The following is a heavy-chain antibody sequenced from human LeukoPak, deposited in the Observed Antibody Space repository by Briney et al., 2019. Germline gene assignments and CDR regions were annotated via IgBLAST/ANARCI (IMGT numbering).Heavy chain of an antibody. CDR2: INPNSGGT. V-gene: IGHV1-2*02. CDR1: GYTFTGYY. CDR3: ARETRLWSGYYASIYYYYMDV. J-gene: IGHJ6*03. D-gene: IGHD3-3*01. Sequence: ASVKVSCKASGYTFTGYYMHWVRQAPGQGLEWMGWINPNSGGTNYAQKFQGRVTMTRDTSISTAYMELSRLRSDDTAVYYCARETRLWSGYYASIYYYYMDVWGKGTTVTVSS.